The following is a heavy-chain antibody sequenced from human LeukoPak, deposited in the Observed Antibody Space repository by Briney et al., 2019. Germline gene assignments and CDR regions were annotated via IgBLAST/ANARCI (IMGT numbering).Heavy chain of an antibody. V-gene: IGHV4-61*01. D-gene: IGHD3-10*01. CDR2: IYYSGST. Sequence: PSETLSLTCTVSGGSVSSGSYYWSWIRQPPGKGLEWIGYIYYSGSTNYNPSLKSRVTISVDTSKNQFSLKLSSVTAADTAVYYCARLPYGSGSYYVLYWGQGTLVTVSS. CDR3: ARLPYGSGSYYVLY. CDR1: GGSVSSGSYY. J-gene: IGHJ4*02.